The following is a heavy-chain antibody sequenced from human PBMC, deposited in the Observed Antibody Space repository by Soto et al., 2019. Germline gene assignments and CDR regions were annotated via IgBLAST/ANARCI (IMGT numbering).Heavy chain of an antibody. Sequence: QVQLQQSGPGLVEPSQTLSLTCGISGDSVSSSGVAWNWIRQSPSRGLAWLGRTYFASRWFSEYAESVRSRITIDPDTSKNQLSLHLNSVTPEDTGVYYCARGRHSAFDYWGRGTLVTVSS. CDR1: GDSVSSSGVA. V-gene: IGHV6-1*01. J-gene: IGHJ4*01. CDR3: ARGRHSAFDY. CDR2: TYFASRWFS. D-gene: IGHD2-15*01.